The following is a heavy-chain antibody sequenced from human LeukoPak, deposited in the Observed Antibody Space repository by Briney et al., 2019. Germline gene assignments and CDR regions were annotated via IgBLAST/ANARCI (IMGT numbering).Heavy chain of an antibody. CDR2: IWYDGSNK. Sequence: PGGSLRLSCAASGFTFSSYGMHWVHQAPGKGLEWVAVIWYDGSNKYYADSVKGRFTISRDNSKNTLYLQMNSLRAEDTAVYYCAREVAAGHYYYYGMDVWGKGTTVTVSS. D-gene: IGHD6-13*01. J-gene: IGHJ6*04. V-gene: IGHV3-33*01. CDR1: GFTFSSYG. CDR3: AREVAAGHYYYYGMDV.